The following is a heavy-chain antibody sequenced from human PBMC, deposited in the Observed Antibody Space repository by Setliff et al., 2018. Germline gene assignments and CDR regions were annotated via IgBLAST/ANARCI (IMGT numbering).Heavy chain of an antibody. V-gene: IGHV7-4-1*02. CDR3: VKAHYCRSTSCAFDY. CDR1: GYSFTSYA. D-gene: IGHD2-2*01. CDR2: INTNTGNP. Sequence: GASVKVSCKASGYSFTSYAMNWVRQAPAQGLEWMGWINTNTGNPTYAQGFTGRFVFSLDTSVSTAYLQISSLKAEDTAVYYCVKAHYCRSTSCAFDYWGQGALVTVSS. J-gene: IGHJ4*02.